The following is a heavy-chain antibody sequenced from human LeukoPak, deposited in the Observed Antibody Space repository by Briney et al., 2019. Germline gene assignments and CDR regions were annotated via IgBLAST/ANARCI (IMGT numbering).Heavy chain of an antibody. Sequence: SETLSLTCAVYGGSFSGYYWSWIRQPPGKGLEWIGEINHSGSTNYNPSLKSRVTISVDTSKNQFSLKLSSVTAADTAVYYCARRKRYFDWFQNWFDSWGQGTLVTVSS. CDR3: ARRKRYFDWFQNWFDS. J-gene: IGHJ5*01. V-gene: IGHV4-34*01. CDR1: GGSFSGYY. D-gene: IGHD3-9*01. CDR2: INHSGST.